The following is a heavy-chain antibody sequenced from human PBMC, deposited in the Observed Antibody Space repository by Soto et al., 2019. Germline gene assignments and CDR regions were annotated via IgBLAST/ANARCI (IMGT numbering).Heavy chain of an antibody. D-gene: IGHD5-18*01. CDR3: AREVTVGIPKPPI. Sequence: EASVKVSCKASGGTFSSYAISWVRQAPGQGLEWMGGIIPIFGTANYAQKFQGRVTITADESTSTAYMELSSLRSEDTAVYYCAREVTVGIPKPPIWGQGTMVTVSS. CDR1: GGTFSSYA. CDR2: IIPIFGTA. V-gene: IGHV1-69*13. J-gene: IGHJ3*02.